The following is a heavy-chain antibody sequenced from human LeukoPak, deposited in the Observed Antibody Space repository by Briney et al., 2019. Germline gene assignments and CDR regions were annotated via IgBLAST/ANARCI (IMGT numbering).Heavy chain of an antibody. CDR2: IYYSGST. Sequence: SETLSLTCTVSGGSISSSSYYWGWIRQPPGKGLEWIGSIYYSGSTYYNPSLKSRVTISVDTSKNQFSLKLSSVTAADTAVYYCARQWRGWFDPWGQGTLVTVSS. D-gene: IGHD6-19*01. CDR3: ARQWRGWFDP. V-gene: IGHV4-39*07. CDR1: GGSISSSSYY. J-gene: IGHJ5*02.